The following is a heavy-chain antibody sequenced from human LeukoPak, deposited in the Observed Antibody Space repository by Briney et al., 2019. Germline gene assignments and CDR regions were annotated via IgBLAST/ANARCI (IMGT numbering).Heavy chain of an antibody. V-gene: IGHV1-2*02. Sequence: ASVKVSCKASGYTFTGYYMHWVRQAPGQGLEWMGRINPNSGGTNYAQKFQGRVTMTRDTSISTAYMELSRLRSDDTAVYYCARDLVGSGSYGYWGQGTLVTVSS. CDR2: INPNSGGT. J-gene: IGHJ4*02. CDR1: GYTFTGYY. CDR3: ARDLVGSGSYGY. D-gene: IGHD1-26*01.